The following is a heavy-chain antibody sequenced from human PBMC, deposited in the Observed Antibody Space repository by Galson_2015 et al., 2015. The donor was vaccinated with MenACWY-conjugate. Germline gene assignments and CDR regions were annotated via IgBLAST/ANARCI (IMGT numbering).Heavy chain of an antibody. J-gene: IGHJ6*03. Sequence: SLRLSCAASGFIFSDYYMNWIRQAPGKGLEWISYISGPDTYRKYEDSVKGRFTISRDNAKNYLLLEMNDLRAEDTAVYYCARYIEASYYYYSYMDVWGKGTTVTVSS. CDR3: ARYIEASYYYYSYMDV. CDR2: ISGPDTYR. D-gene: IGHD6-13*01. CDR1: GFIFSDYY. V-gene: IGHV3-11*03.